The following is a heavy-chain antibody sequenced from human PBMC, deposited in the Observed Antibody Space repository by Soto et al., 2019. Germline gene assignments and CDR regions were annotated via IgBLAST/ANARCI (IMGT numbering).Heavy chain of an antibody. Sequence: GASVKVSCKASGGTFSSYAISWVRQAPGQGLGWMGGIIPIFGTANYAQKFQGRVTITADASTSTAYMELSRLRSEDTAVYYCASTASSDSYNGFDYWGQGTLVTVSS. J-gene: IGHJ4*02. D-gene: IGHD1-26*01. CDR2: IIPIFGTA. CDR3: ASTASSDSYNGFDY. V-gene: IGHV1-69*13. CDR1: GGTFSSYA.